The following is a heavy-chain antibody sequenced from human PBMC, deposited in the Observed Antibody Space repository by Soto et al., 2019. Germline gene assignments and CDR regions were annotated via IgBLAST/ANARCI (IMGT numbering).Heavy chain of an antibody. V-gene: IGHV6-1*01. Sequence: KQSQTLSLTCAISGDSVSSTSAAWNWIRQSPSRGLEWLGRTYYRSKWYSDYGVSVRGRITINPDTSKNQFSLQLNSVTPEDTAVYYCARYSSSGWFFDYWGQGTLVTVSS. CDR2: TYYRSKWYS. J-gene: IGHJ4*02. CDR1: GDSVSSTSAA. CDR3: ARYSSSGWFFDY. D-gene: IGHD6-19*01.